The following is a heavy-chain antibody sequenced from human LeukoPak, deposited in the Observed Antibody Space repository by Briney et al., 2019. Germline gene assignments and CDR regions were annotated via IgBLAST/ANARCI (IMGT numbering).Heavy chain of an antibody. V-gene: IGHV3-9*01. CDR3: AKDIFRTNGMDV. CDR1: GFTFDGYA. J-gene: IGHJ6*02. Sequence: GGSLRLSCAASGFTFDGYAMHWVRQAPGKGLEWVSGISWNSGSIGYADSVKGRFTISRDNAKNSLYLQMNSLRAEDTALYYCAKDIFRTNGMDVWGQGTTVTVSS. CDR2: ISWNSGSI.